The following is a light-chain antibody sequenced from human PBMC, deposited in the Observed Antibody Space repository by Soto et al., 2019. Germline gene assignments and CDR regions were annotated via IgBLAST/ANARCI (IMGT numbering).Light chain of an antibody. J-gene: IGLJ2*01. CDR2: DVS. V-gene: IGLV2-14*01. CDR1: SSDVGGYNY. Sequence: QSALTQPASVSGSPGQWITISCTGTSSDVGGYNYVSWYQQHPGKAPKLMIYDVSNRPSGVSNRFSGSKSGNTASLTISGLQAEDEADYYCSSYTSSSISFGGGTQLTVL. CDR3: SSYTSSSIS.